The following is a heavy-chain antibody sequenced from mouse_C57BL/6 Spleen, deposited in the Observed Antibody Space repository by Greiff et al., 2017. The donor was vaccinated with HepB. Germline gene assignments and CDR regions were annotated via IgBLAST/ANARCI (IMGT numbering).Heavy chain of an antibody. CDR1: GYAFSSSW. CDR2: IYPGDGDT. CDR3: ARNGYYPYAMVY. J-gene: IGHJ4*01. V-gene: IGHV1-82*01. D-gene: IGHD2-3*01. Sequence: QVQLQQSGPELVKPGASVKISCKASGYAFSSSWMNWVKQRPGKGLEWIGRIYPGDGDTNYNGKFKGKATLTADKSSSTAYMQLSSLTSEDSAVYFCARNGYYPYAMVYWGQGTSVTVSS.